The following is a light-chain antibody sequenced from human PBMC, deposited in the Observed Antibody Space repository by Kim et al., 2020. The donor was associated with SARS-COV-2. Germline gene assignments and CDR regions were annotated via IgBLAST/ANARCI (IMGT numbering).Light chain of an antibody. CDR2: AAT. CDR3: QQSYKVPWT. CDR1: QDVRTY. V-gene: IGKV1-39*01. Sequence: ASIGDRVTITCRASQDVRTYLNWYQQKPGKAPNLLIYAATNLQSGVPSRFSGGGSGTVFTLTISSLQAEDFATYLCQQSYKVPWTFGRGTKVEIK. J-gene: IGKJ1*01.